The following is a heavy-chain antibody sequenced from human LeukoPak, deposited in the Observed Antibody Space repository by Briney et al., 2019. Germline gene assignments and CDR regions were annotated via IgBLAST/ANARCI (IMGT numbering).Heavy chain of an antibody. CDR1: GFTVSSNY. J-gene: IGHJ4*02. D-gene: IGHD2/OR15-2a*01. CDR3: ARGEPSPDSTDLDY. V-gene: IGHV3-66*01. Sequence: GGSLRLSCAASGFTVSSNYMTWVRQAPGKGLEWVSVIYSGGSTYYTDSVKGRFTISRDNSKNTLYLQMNRLRAEDTAVYYCARGEPSPDSTDLDYWGQGTLVTVSS. CDR2: IYSGGST.